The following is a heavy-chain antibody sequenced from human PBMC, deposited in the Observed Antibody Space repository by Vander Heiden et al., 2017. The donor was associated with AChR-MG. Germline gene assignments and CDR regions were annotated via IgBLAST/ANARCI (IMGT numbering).Heavy chain of an antibody. V-gene: IGHV3-21*01. CDR1: GFTLSSYS. D-gene: IGHD2-15*01. CDR2: ISSSSSYI. CDR3: ARGPDIVVVVAAPYYFDY. Sequence: EVQLVESGGGLVKPGGSLRLSCAASGFTLSSYSMNWVRQAPGKGLEWVSSISSSSSYIYYADSVKGRFTISRDNAKNSLYLQMNSLRAEDTAVYYCARGPDIVVVVAAPYYFDYWGQGTLVTVSS. J-gene: IGHJ4*02.